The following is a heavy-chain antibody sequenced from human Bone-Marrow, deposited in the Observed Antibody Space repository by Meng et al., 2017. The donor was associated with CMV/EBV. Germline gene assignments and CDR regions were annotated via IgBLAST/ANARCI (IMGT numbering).Heavy chain of an antibody. D-gene: IGHD2-2*01. CDR2: INDSGST. CDR3: VRHIIVVPARGYGVDV. CDR1: GHSITSDYF. J-gene: IGHJ6*02. V-gene: IGHV4-38-2*01. Sequence: SETLSLTCRVSGHSITSDYFWGWVRQPPGKGLEWIGINDSGSTYYNPSLKSRVAISVDTSGTQFSLTLTSVTAADTAVYYCVRHIIVVPARGYGVDVWGQGTMVTVSS.